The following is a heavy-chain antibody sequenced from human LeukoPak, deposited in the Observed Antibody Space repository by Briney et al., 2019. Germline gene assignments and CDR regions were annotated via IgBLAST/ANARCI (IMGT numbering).Heavy chain of an antibody. J-gene: IGHJ3*02. D-gene: IGHD1-1*01. Sequence: ASVKVSCKASGYTFSASYMHWVRQAPGQGREWMGWVNPNSGGTNYAQKFEGRVTMTRDTSISTACMELSRLRSDDTAVYYCARKVEFLHALDIWGQGTMVTVSS. CDR1: GYTFSASY. CDR3: ARKVEFLHALDI. CDR2: VNPNSGGT. V-gene: IGHV1-2*02.